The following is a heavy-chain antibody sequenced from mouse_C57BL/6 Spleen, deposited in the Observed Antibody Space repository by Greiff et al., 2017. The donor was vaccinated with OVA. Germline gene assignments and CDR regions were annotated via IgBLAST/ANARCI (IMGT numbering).Heavy chain of an antibody. CDR3: ACDLGC. J-gene: IGHJ2*01. V-gene: IGHV1-72*01. CDR1: GYTFTSYR. Sequence: VHLQQPGAELLKPGASVKLPCKASGYTFTSYRMHWVKQRPGRGVEWIGRIDPNSGGTKYNEKFKSKTTLTVDKPSSTAYMQLSSLTSENSAVYYCACDLGCWGQGTTLTVSS. D-gene: IGHD2-13*01. CDR2: IDPNSGGT.